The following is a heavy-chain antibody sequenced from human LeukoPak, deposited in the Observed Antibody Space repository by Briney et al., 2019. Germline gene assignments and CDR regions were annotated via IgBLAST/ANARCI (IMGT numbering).Heavy chain of an antibody. CDR3: ASGYCGGACQLGGVDM. CDR2: INHSGST. CDR1: GGSFSGYY. V-gene: IGHV4-34*01. J-gene: IGHJ3*02. Sequence: ETLSLTCAVYGGSFSGYYWSWIRQPPGKGLEWIGEINHSGSTNYNPSLKSRVTISLDTSGNQFSLKLSSVTAADTAVYYCASGYCGGACQLGGVDMWGQGTMVTVSS. D-gene: IGHD2-21*02.